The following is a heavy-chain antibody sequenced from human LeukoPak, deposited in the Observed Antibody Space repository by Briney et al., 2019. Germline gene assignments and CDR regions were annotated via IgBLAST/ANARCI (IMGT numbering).Heavy chain of an antibody. Sequence: GGSLRLSCAASGFTFSSYGMHWVRQAPGKGLEWVAFIRYDGSNKYYADSVKGRYTISRDNSKNTLYLQMNSLRAEDTAVYYCAKANKGVIHYYYYMDVWGKGTTVTVSS. D-gene: IGHD3-16*02. CDR2: IRYDGSNK. V-gene: IGHV3-30*02. J-gene: IGHJ6*03. CDR3: AKANKGVIHYYYYMDV. CDR1: GFTFSSYG.